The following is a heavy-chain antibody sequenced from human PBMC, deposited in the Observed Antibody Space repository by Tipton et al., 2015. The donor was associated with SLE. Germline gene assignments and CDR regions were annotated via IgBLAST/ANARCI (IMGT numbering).Heavy chain of an antibody. CDR3: ARQTDIVAFGYFDF. Sequence: LRLSCTVSGASFSTHYWSWIRQTPEKGLEWIGDVYHSGFTKYNPSLNSRVTISLDTSRNQFSLKLSSMTAADTAVYYCARQTDIVAFGYFDFWGQGTLVTVSS. CDR1: GASFSTHY. D-gene: IGHD5-12*01. V-gene: IGHV4-59*08. J-gene: IGHJ4*02. CDR2: VYHSGFT.